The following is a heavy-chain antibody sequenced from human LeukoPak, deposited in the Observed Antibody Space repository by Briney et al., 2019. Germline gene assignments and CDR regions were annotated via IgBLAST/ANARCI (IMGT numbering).Heavy chain of an antibody. Sequence: GSLRLSCAASGFSFSDYYMSWIRQAPGKGLEWVSYISSSGSTIYYADSVKGRFTISRDYAKNSLYLQMNSLRAEDTAVYYCARGYGSGRSNWFDPWGQGTLVTVSS. CDR2: ISSSGSTI. CDR1: GFSFSDYY. D-gene: IGHD3-10*01. CDR3: ARGYGSGRSNWFDP. J-gene: IGHJ5*02. V-gene: IGHV3-11*01.